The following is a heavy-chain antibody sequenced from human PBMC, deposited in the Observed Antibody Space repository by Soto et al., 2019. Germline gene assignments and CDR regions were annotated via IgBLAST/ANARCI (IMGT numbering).Heavy chain of an antibody. CDR3: ARGGTIRGVIWDAFDI. J-gene: IGHJ3*02. CDR2: ISYDGSNK. CDR1: GFTFSSYA. D-gene: IGHD3-10*01. V-gene: IGHV3-30-3*01. Sequence: QVQLVESGGGVVQPGRSLRLSCAASGFTFSSYAMHWVRQAPGKGLEWVAVISYDGSNKYYADSVKGRFTISRDNSKNTLYLQMNSLRAEDTAVYYCARGGTIRGVIWDAFDIWGQGTMVTVSS.